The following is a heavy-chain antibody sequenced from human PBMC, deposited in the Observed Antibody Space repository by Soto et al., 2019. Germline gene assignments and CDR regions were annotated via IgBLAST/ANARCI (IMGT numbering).Heavy chain of an antibody. Sequence: PSETLSLTCTVSGGSISSSSYYWGWIRQPPGKGLEWTGSIYYSGSTCYNPSLKSRVTISVDTSKNQFSLKLSSVTAADTAVYYCARRTVYYDFWSVKDYWGQGTLVTVSS. J-gene: IGHJ4*02. CDR1: GGSISSSSYY. D-gene: IGHD3-3*01. CDR2: IYYSGST. V-gene: IGHV4-39*01. CDR3: ARRTVYYDFWSVKDY.